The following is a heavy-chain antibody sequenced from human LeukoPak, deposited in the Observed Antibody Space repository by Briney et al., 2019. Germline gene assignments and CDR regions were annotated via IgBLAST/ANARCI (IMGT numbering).Heavy chain of an antibody. CDR2: LSGSGGST. V-gene: IGHV3-23*01. Sequence: GGSLRLSCAASGFTFSSYAMSWVRQAPGEGLEGVSALSGSGGSTYYADSVKGRFTISRDNSKNTLYLQMNSLRAEDTAVYYCAKDRFGRYYDTHWGQGTLVTVSS. D-gene: IGHD3-22*01. J-gene: IGHJ4*02. CDR3: AKDRFGRYYDTH. CDR1: GFTFSSYA.